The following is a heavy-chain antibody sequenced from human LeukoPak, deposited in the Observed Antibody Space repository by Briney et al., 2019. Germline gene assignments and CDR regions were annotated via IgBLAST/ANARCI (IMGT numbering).Heavy chain of an antibody. CDR3: AKGGVYGDYYLDY. V-gene: IGHV3-21*04. CDR1: GFTFSSYS. CDR2: ISSSSSYI. J-gene: IGHJ4*02. Sequence: GGSLRLSCAASGFTFSSYSMNWVRQAPGKGLEWVSSISSSSSYIYYADSVKGRFTISGDNSKNTVYLQMNSLRAEDTALYYCAKGGVYGDYYLDYWGQGTLVTVSS. D-gene: IGHD4-17*01.